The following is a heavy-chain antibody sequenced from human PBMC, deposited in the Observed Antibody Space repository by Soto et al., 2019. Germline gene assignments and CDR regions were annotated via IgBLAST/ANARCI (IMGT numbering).Heavy chain of an antibody. Sequence: HPGGSLRLSCAASGFTFSSYGMHWVRQAPGKGLEWVAVISYDGSNKYYADTVKGRFTISRDNSKNTLYLQMNSLRAEDTAVYYCAKADSITMVRGVYYYGMDVWGQGTTVTVSS. J-gene: IGHJ6*02. CDR1: GFTFSSYG. CDR2: ISYDGSNK. CDR3: AKADSITMVRGVYYYGMDV. V-gene: IGHV3-30*18. D-gene: IGHD3-10*01.